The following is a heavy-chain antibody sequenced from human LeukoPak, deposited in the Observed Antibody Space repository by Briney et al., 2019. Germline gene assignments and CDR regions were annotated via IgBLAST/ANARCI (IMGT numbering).Heavy chain of an antibody. D-gene: IGHD3-22*01. J-gene: IGHJ3*02. CDR1: GGTFSSYA. CDR2: IIPIFGTA. CDR3: ARDLYYDSSGYYFHDAFDI. Sequence: GASVKVSCKASGGTFSSYAISWVRQAPGQGLEWMGGIIPIFGTANYAQKFQGRVTITADESTSTAYMELSSLRSEDTAVYYCARDLYYDSSGYYFHDAFDIWGQGTMVTVSS. V-gene: IGHV1-69*13.